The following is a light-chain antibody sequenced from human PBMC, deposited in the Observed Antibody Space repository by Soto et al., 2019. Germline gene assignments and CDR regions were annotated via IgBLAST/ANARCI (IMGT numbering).Light chain of an antibody. Sequence: EIVMTQSPATLSVSPGERATLSCRASQSVSSNLAWYQQKPGQAPRLLIYGASTWATGVPARFSGSGSGTDFTLTISRLEPEDFAVYYCQQRSNWPPITFGQGTRLEIK. CDR1: QSVSSN. CDR2: GAS. V-gene: IGKV3-15*01. CDR3: QQRSNWPPIT. J-gene: IGKJ5*01.